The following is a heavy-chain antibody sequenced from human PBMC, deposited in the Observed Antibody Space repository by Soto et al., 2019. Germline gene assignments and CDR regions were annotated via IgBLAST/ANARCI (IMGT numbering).Heavy chain of an antibody. CDR3: ARDFAITMIVVARGSGMDV. D-gene: IGHD3-22*01. J-gene: IGHJ6*02. Sequence: PGGSLRLSCAASGFTFSSYGMHWVRQAPGKGLEWVAVIWYDGCNKYYADSVKGRFTISRDNSKNTLYLQMNSLRAEDTAVYYCARDFAITMIVVARGSGMDVWGQGTPVTVSS. V-gene: IGHV3-33*01. CDR2: IWYDGCNK. CDR1: GFTFSSYG.